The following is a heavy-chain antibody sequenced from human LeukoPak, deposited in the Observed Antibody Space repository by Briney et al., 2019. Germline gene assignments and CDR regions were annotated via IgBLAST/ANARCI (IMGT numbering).Heavy chain of an antibody. D-gene: IGHD6-13*01. J-gene: IGHJ3*02. Sequence: SETLSLTCAVYGGSFSGYYWSWIRQPPGKGLEWIGEINHSGSTNYNPSLKSRVTITVDTSKNQFSLKLSSVTAADTAVYYCATLSSSWYDDAFDIWGQGTMVTVSS. CDR3: ATLSSSWYDDAFDI. V-gene: IGHV4-34*01. CDR2: INHSGST. CDR1: GGSFSGYY.